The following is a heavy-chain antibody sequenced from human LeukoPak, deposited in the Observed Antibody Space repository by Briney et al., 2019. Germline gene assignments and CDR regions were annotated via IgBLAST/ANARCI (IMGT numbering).Heavy chain of an antibody. CDR3: ARDPSPMIVGYFDY. D-gene: IGHD3-22*01. CDR1: GFTFDDYA. V-gene: IGHV3-33*08. CDR2: IWYDGSNK. J-gene: IGHJ4*02. Sequence: GGSLRLSCAASGFTFDDYAMHWVRQAPGKGLEWVAVIWYDGSNKYYADSVKGRFTISRDNSKNTLYLQMNSLRAEDTAVYYCARDPSPMIVGYFDYWGQGTLVTVSS.